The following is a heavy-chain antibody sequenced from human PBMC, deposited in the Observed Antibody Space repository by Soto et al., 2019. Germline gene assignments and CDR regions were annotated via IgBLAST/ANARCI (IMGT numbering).Heavy chain of an antibody. CDR1: GGSISSGGYY. Sequence: QVQLQESGPGLVKPSPTLSLTCTVSGGSISSGGYYWSWIRQHPGKGLEWIGYIYYSGSTYYNPALKSRVTISVDTSKNQFALKLSSVTAADTAVYYCARERDYDYVWGSSPPLKNYGMDVWGQGTTVTVSS. V-gene: IGHV4-31*03. J-gene: IGHJ6*02. CDR3: ARERDYDYVWGSSPPLKNYGMDV. CDR2: IYYSGST. D-gene: IGHD3-16*01.